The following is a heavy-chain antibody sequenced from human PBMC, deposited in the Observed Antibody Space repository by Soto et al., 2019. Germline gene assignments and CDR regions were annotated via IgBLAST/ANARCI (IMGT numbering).Heavy chain of an antibody. V-gene: IGHV3-7*02. J-gene: IGHJ4*02. CDR3: TSRRDWTAVDPFDY. Sequence: PGGSLRLSCAASGFTFSSYWMSWVRQAPGKGLEWVANIKQDGSEKYYVDSVKGRFTISRDNAKNSLYLQMNSLRAEDTAVYYCTSRRDWTAVDPFDYWGLGTLVTVSS. CDR1: GFTFSSYW. D-gene: IGHD5-18*01. CDR2: IKQDGSEK.